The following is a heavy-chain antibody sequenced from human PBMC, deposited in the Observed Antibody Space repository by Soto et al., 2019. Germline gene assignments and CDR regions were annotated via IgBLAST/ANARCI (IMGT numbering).Heavy chain of an antibody. CDR2: ITGGGGST. J-gene: IGHJ4*02. CDR3: AKGWMATVTYSDY. Sequence: EMQLLESGGGWLQPGGPLRLSCEASGSPFRNYPMSWVRQAPGKGLEGASAITGGGGSTFSADPVKGRFTISRDNSENTLLLQMNSLRVEDTAMYYCAKGWMATVTYSDYWGQGTLVTVSS. CDR1: GSPFRNYP. V-gene: IGHV3-23*01. D-gene: IGHD4-17*01.